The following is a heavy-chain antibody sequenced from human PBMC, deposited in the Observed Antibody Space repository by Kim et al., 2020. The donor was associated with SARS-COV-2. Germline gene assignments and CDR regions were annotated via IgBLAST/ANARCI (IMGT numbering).Heavy chain of an antibody. J-gene: IGHJ4*02. V-gene: IGHV4-34*01. Sequence: SETLSLTCAVYGGSFSGYYWSWIRQPPGKGLEWIGEINHSGSTNYNPSLKSRVTISVDTSKNQFSLKLSSVTAADTAVYYCASSQRSGDRFDYWGQGTLVTVSS. D-gene: IGHD4-17*01. CDR3: ASSQRSGDRFDY. CDR1: GGSFSGYY. CDR2: INHSGST.